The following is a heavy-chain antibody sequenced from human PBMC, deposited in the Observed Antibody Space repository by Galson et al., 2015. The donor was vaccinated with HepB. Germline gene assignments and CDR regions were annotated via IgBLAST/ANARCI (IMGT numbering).Heavy chain of an antibody. D-gene: IGHD3-16*01. CDR3: VKDTSYALDY. CDR1: GFTFSNYA. V-gene: IGHV3-23*01. CDR2: ISDIGAT. Sequence: SLRLSCAASGFTFSNYAMAWVRQAPGKGLEWVSAISDIGATYYADSVKGQFTISRDNSKNTVFLQMSTLRAEDTAVYYCVKDTSYALDYWGQGTLVTVSS. J-gene: IGHJ4*02.